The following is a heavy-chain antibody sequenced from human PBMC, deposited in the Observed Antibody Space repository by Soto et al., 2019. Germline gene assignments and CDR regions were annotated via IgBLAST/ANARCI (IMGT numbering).Heavy chain of an antibody. J-gene: IGHJ4*02. CDR1: GYTFSSYY. Sequence: GASVKVSCKASGYTFSSYYMHWVRQAPGQGLEWVGIINPSVGSTTYAPKFQGRVTVTRDTSTSTVYMELSSLRSEDTAVYYCARETSVIDYWGQGTLVTVSS. V-gene: IGHV1-46*01. CDR3: ARETSVIDY. CDR2: INPSVGST.